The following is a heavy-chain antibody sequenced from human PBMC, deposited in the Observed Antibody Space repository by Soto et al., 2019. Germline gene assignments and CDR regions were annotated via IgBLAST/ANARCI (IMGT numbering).Heavy chain of an antibody. CDR3: ASSTMIVVATDPFDI. V-gene: IGHV1-18*04. D-gene: IGHD3-22*01. CDR2: ISAYNGNT. J-gene: IGHJ3*02. Sequence: GASVKVSCKASGYTFTSYGISWVRQAPGQGLEWMGWISAYNGNTNYAQKLQGRVTMTTDTSTSTAYMELRSLRSDDTAVYYCASSTMIVVATDPFDIWGQGTMVTVSS. CDR1: GYTFTSYG.